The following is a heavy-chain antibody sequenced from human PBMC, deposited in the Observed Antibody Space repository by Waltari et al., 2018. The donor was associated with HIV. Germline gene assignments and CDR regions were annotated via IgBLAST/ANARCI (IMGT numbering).Heavy chain of an antibody. D-gene: IGHD6-19*01. J-gene: IGHJ5*02. Sequence: QMIQSEGGRVGLEGSFRLSCFASGVDFTDNWVTWIRRAPGEGLEWVASISSDGRETHYVDSVKGRFYIFRDNASNSVHLDRTNLRGADTGLYFCARESEWLYSAFFDLWGRGTLITVSS. CDR2: ISSDGRET. CDR1: GVDFTDNW. CDR3: ARESEWLYSAFFDL. V-gene: IGHV3-7*01.